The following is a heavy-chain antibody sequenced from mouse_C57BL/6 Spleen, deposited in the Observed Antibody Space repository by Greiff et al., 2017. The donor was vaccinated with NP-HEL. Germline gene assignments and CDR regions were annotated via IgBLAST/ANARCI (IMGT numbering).Heavy chain of an antibody. CDR3: ARSDYGSSQYYFDY. V-gene: IGHV1-63*01. J-gene: IGHJ2*01. CDR2: TYPGGGYT. CDR1: GYTFTNYW. D-gene: IGHD1-1*01. Sequence: VQLQQSGAELVRPGTSVKMSCKASGYTFTNYWIGWAKQRPGHGLEWIGDTYPGGGYTNYNEKFKGKATLTADKSSSTAYMQFSSLTSEDSAIYYCARSDYGSSQYYFDYWGQGTTLTVSS.